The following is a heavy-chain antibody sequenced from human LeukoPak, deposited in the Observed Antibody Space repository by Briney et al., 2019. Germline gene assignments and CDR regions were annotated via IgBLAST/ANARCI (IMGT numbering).Heavy chain of an antibody. J-gene: IGHJ6*03. Sequence: GASVKVSCKVSGYTLTELSMHWVRQATGQGLEWMGWMNPNSGNTGYAQKFQGRVTITRNTSISTAYMELSSLRSEDTAVYYCARRSYYYYYYYMDVWGKGTTVTVSS. CDR3: ARRSYYYYYYYMDV. D-gene: IGHD1-26*01. V-gene: IGHV1-8*03. CDR2: MNPNSGNT. CDR1: GYTLTELS.